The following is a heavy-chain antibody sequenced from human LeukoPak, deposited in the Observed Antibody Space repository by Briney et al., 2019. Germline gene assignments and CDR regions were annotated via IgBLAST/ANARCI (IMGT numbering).Heavy chain of an antibody. CDR1: GFTFSSYW. CDR3: ARVHGQQLLFAHDY. Sequence: GGSLRLSCAASGFTFSSYWMSWVRQAPGKGLEWVANIKQDGSEKYYVDSVKGRFTISRDNAKKSLYLQMNSLRAEDTAVYHCARVHGQQLLFAHDYWGQGTLVIVSS. D-gene: IGHD2-2*01. V-gene: IGHV3-7*01. J-gene: IGHJ4*02. CDR2: IKQDGSEK.